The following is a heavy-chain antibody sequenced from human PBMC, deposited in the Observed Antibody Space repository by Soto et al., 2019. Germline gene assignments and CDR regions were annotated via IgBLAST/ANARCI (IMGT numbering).Heavy chain of an antibody. J-gene: IGHJ4*02. D-gene: IGHD3-16*02. V-gene: IGHV3-9*01. CDR1: GFTFDDYA. CDR2: ISWNSGSI. CDR3: AKDISGQITFGGVIVIGFDY. Sequence: GGSLRLSCAASGFTFDDYAMHWVRQAPGKGLEWVSGISWNSGSIGYADSVKGRFTISRDNAKNSLYLQMNSLRAEDTALYYCAKDISGQITFGGVIVIGFDYWGQGTLVTVSS.